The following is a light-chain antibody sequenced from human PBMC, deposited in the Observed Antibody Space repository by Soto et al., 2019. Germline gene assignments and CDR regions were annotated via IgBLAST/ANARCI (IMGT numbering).Light chain of an antibody. CDR1: SSDVGSYNL. CDR3: CSYAGSSTPG. Sequence: QSALTQPASVSGSPGQSITISCTGTSSDVGSYNLVSWYQQHPGKAPKLMIYEGSKRPSGVSNRFSGSKSGNTASLTISGLQAEDEADYYCCSYAGSSTPGFGGGTQLTVL. CDR2: EGS. V-gene: IGLV2-23*01. J-gene: IGLJ2*01.